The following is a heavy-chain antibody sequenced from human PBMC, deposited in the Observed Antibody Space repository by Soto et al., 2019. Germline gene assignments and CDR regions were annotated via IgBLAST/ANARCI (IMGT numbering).Heavy chain of an antibody. CDR2: ISAYNGNT. J-gene: IGHJ6*02. CDR3: ARFREGTLGYCGGGSCRAARSYGMDV. V-gene: IGHV1-18*01. Sequence: QVQLVQSGAEVKKPGASVKVSCKASGYTFTSYGISWVRQAPGQGLEWMGWISAYNGNTNYAQKLQGRVTMTTETSTGTASMELRSLRSDDTAVYYCARFREGTLGYCGGGSCRAARSYGMDVWGQGTTVTVSS. CDR1: GYTFTSYG. D-gene: IGHD2-15*01.